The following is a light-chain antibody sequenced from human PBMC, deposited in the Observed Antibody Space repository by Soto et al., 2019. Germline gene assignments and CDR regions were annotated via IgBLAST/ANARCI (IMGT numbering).Light chain of an antibody. CDR2: DAS. J-gene: IGKJ4*01. V-gene: IGKV1-9*01. Sequence: DIQLTQSPSFLSASVGDRVTITCRASQGISSYLAWYHQKPGKAPKLLIYDASTLQSGVPSRFSGSGSGTEFTLTISSLQPEDLGTYYCQQRSNWRWLTFGGGTKVEIK. CDR3: QQRSNWRWLT. CDR1: QGISSY.